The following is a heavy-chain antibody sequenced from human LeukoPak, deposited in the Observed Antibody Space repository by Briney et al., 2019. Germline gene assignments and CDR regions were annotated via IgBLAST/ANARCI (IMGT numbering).Heavy chain of an antibody. CDR2: ISAYNGNT. Sequence: GASVKVSCKASGYTFTSYGISWARQAPGQGLEWRGWISAYNGNTNYAQKLQGRVTMTTDKSTSTAYMVRRRLGSPDPAVCCFARGRRITMVRETIDAFDIWGQGTMVTVSS. D-gene: IGHD3-10*01. CDR1: GYTFTSYG. CDR3: ARGRRITMVRETIDAFDI. J-gene: IGHJ3*02. V-gene: IGHV1-18*01.